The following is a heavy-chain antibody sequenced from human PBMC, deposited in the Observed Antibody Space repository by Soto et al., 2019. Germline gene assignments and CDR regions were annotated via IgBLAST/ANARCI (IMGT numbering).Heavy chain of an antibody. D-gene: IGHD3-10*01. CDR2: IKSDGTRT. V-gene: IGHV3-74*01. Sequence: EVQLVESGGGLVQPGGSLRLSCAASGFTFSSDWMHWVRQAPGKGLVWVSRIKSDGTRTTYADFVKGRFTISRDNAKNRWYLEMNSLRAEDTAVYSCARGNMMRGIMRRAYNRLDPWGQGTLVTVSS. CDR3: ARGNMMRGIMRRAYNRLDP. CDR1: GFTFSSDW. J-gene: IGHJ5*02.